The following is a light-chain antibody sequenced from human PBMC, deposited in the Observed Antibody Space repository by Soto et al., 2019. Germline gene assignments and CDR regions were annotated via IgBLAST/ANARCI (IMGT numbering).Light chain of an antibody. J-gene: IGKJ1*01. CDR2: MAS. CDR3: QQYSSYPWT. Sequence: DIQMTQSPSTLSASVGDRVTITCRASENIDTRLAWYQQRPGKAPNLLIYMASSLESGVPGRFSGSGSGTEFTLTISSLQPDDFATYYCQQYSSYPWTFGQGTKVDIK. V-gene: IGKV1-5*03. CDR1: ENIDTR.